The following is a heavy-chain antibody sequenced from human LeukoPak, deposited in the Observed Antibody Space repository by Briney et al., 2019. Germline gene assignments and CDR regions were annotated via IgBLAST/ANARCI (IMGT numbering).Heavy chain of an antibody. V-gene: IGHV3-15*01. Sequence: PGGSLRLSCAASGFTFTNAWMSWVRQAPGKGLEWVGRIKSKTDGGTTDYAAPVKGRFTISRDDSKNTLYLQMNSLKTEDTAVYYCTTELRWELPLMLDYWGQGTLVTVSS. CDR2: IKSKTDGGTT. CDR1: GFTFTNAW. D-gene: IGHD1-26*01. CDR3: TTELRWELPLMLDY. J-gene: IGHJ4*02.